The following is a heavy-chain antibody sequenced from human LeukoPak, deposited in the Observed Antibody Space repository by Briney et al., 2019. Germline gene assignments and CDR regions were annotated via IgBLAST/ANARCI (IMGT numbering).Heavy chain of an antibody. V-gene: IGHV1-24*01. CDR3: ARVPFDGSPDDP. Sequence: GASVKVSCKVSGYTLTELSMHWVRQAPGKGLEWMGGFDPEDGETIYAQKFQGRVTMTRDTSISTAYMELSRLRSDDTAVYYCARVPFDGSPDDPWGQGTLVTVSS. D-gene: IGHD5-24*01. CDR1: GYTLTELS. CDR2: FDPEDGET. J-gene: IGHJ5*02.